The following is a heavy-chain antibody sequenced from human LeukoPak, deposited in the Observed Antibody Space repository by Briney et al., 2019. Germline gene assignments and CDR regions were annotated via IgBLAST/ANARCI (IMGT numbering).Heavy chain of an antibody. J-gene: IGHJ4*02. CDR3: ARGPDLQQQLTDFDY. D-gene: IGHD6-13*01. Sequence: ASVKVSCKTSGYTFTGYYMHWVRQAPGQGLEWMGWINPNSGGTDYAQKFQDRVTMTRDTSISTAYMEQSRLRSDDTAVYYCARGPDLQQQLTDFDYWGQGTLVTVSS. V-gene: IGHV1-2*02. CDR1: GYTFTGYY. CDR2: INPNSGGT.